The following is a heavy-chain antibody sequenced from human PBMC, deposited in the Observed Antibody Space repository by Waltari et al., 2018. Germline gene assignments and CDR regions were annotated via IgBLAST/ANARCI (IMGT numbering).Heavy chain of an antibody. CDR1: GGSFSGYY. D-gene: IGHD2-8*01. CDR2: INHSGST. Sequence: QVQLQQWGAGLLKPSETLSLTCAVYGGSFSGYYWSWIRQPPGKGLEWIGEINHSGSTNSNPSLKSRVTISVDTSKNQFSLKLSSVTAADTAVYYCARGISDIVLGNWFDPWGQGTLVTVSS. J-gene: IGHJ5*02. V-gene: IGHV4-34*01. CDR3: ARGISDIVLGNWFDP.